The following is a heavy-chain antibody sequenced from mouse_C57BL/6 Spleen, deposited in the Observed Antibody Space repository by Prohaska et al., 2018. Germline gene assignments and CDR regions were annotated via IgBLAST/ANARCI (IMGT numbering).Heavy chain of an antibody. V-gene: IGHV6-3*01. J-gene: IGHJ4*01. D-gene: IGHD1-1*01. CDR3: TFNGTRG. Sequence: MLVAPVGASVQPGGSLIFPPVASGFTFCNYLMNWVRQSPAKGLEWVDQIRLKSDNYATHYAESGKGRFTSSRDDAKRSVYKQKNNGRAEDTGICYSTFNGTRGCGQVISISIS. CDR1: GFTFCNYL. CDR2: IRLKSDNYAT.